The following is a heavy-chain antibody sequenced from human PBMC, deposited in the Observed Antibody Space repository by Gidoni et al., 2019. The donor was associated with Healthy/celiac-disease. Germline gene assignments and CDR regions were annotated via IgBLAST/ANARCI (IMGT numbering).Heavy chain of an antibody. V-gene: IGHV1-69*01. D-gene: IGHD2-2*01. CDR3: ARVGDIVVVPAAIENRGWFDP. Sequence: QVQLVQSGAEVKKPGSSVKVSCKASGGTFSSSAISWVRQAPGQGLEWMGGISPIFGTANYAQKFQGRVTITADESTSTAYMELSSLRSEDTAVYYCARVGDIVVVPAAIENRGWFDPWGQGTLVTVSS. CDR2: ISPIFGTA. J-gene: IGHJ5*02. CDR1: GGTFSSSA.